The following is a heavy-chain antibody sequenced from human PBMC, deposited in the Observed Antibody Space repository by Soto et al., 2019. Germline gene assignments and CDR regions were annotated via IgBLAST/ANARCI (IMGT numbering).Heavy chain of an antibody. Sequence: PGESLKISCNGSGYSFTSYWISWVRQMPGKGLEWMGRIDPSDSYTNYSPSFQGHVTISADKSISTAYLQWSSLKASDTAMYYCASGEIAAVNHYYGVDVWGQGTTVTSP. V-gene: IGHV5-10-1*01. CDR1: GYSFTSYW. CDR2: IDPSDSYT. CDR3: ASGEIAAVNHYYGVDV. J-gene: IGHJ6*02. D-gene: IGHD6-13*01.